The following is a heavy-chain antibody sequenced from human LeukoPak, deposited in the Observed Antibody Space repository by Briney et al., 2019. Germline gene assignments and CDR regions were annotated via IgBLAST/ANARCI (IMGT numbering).Heavy chain of an antibody. CDR3: AADHASITMVRGVINWYFDL. V-gene: IGHV1-58*01. D-gene: IGHD3-10*01. CDR2: IVVGSGNT. J-gene: IGHJ2*01. Sequence: SVKVSCKASGFTFTSSAVQWVRQSRGQRLEWIGWIVVGSGNTNYAQKFQERVTITRDMSTSTAYMELSSLRSEDTAVYYCAADHASITMVRGVINWYFDLWGRGTLVTVSS. CDR1: GFTFTSSA.